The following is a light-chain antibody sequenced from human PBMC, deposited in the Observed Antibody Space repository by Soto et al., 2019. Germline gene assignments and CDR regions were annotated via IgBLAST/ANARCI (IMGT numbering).Light chain of an antibody. CDR3: QHYNSYSEA. CDR1: QGIDNH. V-gene: IGKV1-5*03. J-gene: IGKJ1*01. Sequence: DIQMTQSPSSLSASVGDRVTITCRASQGIDNHLAWYQQKPGKAPKLLIYKASTLKSGVPSRFSGSGSGTEFTLTISSLQPDDFATYYCQHYNSYSEAFGQGTKVDIK. CDR2: KAS.